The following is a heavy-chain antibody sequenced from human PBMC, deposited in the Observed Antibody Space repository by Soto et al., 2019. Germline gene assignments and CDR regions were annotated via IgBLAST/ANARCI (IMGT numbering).Heavy chain of an antibody. V-gene: IGHV3-23*01. CDR1: GFTFSSYA. CDR3: AKDRRGLAYCGGDCYYYFDY. D-gene: IGHD2-21*02. Sequence: GGSLRLSCAASGFTFSSYAMSWVRQAPGKGLEWVSAISGSGGSTYYADSVKGRFTISRDNSKNTLYLQMNSLRAEDTAVYYCAKDRRGLAYCGGDCYYYFDYWGQGTLVTVSS. CDR2: ISGSGGST. J-gene: IGHJ4*02.